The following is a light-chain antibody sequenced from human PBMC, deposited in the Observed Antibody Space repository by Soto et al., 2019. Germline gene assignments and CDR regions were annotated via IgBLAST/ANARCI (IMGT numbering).Light chain of an antibody. CDR1: QSIDTY. CDR2: DAS. Sequence: EIVLTQSPATLSSSTGERATLSCRASQSIDTYLAWYQQKPGQAPRLLIYDASDRATGIPARFSGSGSGTAFTLTISGLEPEDFALYYCQQRYNWPLTFGGGTKVDIE. CDR3: QQRYNWPLT. V-gene: IGKV3-11*01. J-gene: IGKJ4*01.